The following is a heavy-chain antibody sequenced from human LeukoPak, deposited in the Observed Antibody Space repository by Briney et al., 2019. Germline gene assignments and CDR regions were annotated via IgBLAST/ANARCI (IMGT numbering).Heavy chain of an antibody. D-gene: IGHD6-19*01. CDR3: AKGGWRTGDGMNV. CDR1: GFTLSSYT. J-gene: IGHJ6*02. Sequence: GSLRLSCAASGFTLSSYTQNWVRQAPGKGLEWVSALSGSGGGTYYADSVKGRFTISRDNSKNTLYLQMNSLRVDDTAVYYCAKGGWRTGDGMNVWGQGATVTVSS. CDR2: LSGSGGGT. V-gene: IGHV3-23*01.